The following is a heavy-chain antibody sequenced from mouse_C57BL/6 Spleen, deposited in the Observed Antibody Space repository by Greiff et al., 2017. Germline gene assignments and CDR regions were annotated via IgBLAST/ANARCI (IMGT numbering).Heavy chain of an antibody. J-gene: IGHJ2*01. CDR1: GYAFTNYL. V-gene: IGHV1-54*01. D-gene: IGHD1-1*01. Sequence: QVQLQQSGAELVRPGTSVKVSCKASGYAFTNYLIEWVKQRPGQGLEWIGVINPGSGGTNYNEKFKGKATLTADKSSSTAYMQLSSLTSEDSAVYFWARSGTVGYFDYWGQGTTLTVSS. CDR3: ARSGTVGYFDY. CDR2: INPGSGGT.